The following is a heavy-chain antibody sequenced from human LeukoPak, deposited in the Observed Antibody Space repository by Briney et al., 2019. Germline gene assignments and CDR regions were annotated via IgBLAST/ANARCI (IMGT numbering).Heavy chain of an antibody. Sequence: GMSLRLSCSASEFTFNTYDMNWVRQTPGKGLEWLAVISRDGNIQHYLDSVKGRFTISRDNSRNTLYLQMNSLRVEDTGVYYCARDRVNRASCGGGCYSAAFDYWGQGALVIVSS. J-gene: IGHJ4*02. V-gene: IGHV3-30-3*01. CDR1: EFTFNTYD. CDR2: ISRDGNIQ. D-gene: IGHD2-21*02. CDR3: ARDRVNRASCGGGCYSAAFDY.